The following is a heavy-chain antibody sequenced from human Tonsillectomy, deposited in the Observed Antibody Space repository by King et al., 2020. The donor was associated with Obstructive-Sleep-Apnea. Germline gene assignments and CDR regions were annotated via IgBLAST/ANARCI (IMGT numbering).Heavy chain of an antibody. CDR1: GGSFSGYY. J-gene: IGHJ4*02. Sequence: VQLQQWGAGLLKPSETLSLTCAVYGGSFSGYYWTWIRQPPGKGLEWIGEINHSDSTDYNPSLKSRVTMSVDTSKNQVSLRLSSVTAADTAVYYCARDGGSVGYYFDSWGQGTLVTVSS. CDR3: ARDGGSVGYYFDS. V-gene: IGHV4-34*01. D-gene: IGHD2-2*01. CDR2: INHSDST.